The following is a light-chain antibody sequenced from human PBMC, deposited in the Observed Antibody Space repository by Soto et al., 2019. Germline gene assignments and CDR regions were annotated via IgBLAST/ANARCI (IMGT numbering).Light chain of an antibody. CDR2: DAF. CDR1: QSVSSN. Sequence: EIVMTQSPATLSVSPGERATLSCRASQSVSSNLAWYQQKPSQAPRLLIYDAFTRATGIPARFSGSGSGTEFTLTITSLQSEDFAAYYCQQFNNWPLTFGGGTKVDIK. CDR3: QQFNNWPLT. V-gene: IGKV3-15*01. J-gene: IGKJ4*01.